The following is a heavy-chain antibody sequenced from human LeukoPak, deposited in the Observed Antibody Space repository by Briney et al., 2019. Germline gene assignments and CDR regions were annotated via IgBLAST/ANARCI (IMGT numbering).Heavy chain of an antibody. J-gene: IGHJ4*02. V-gene: IGHV4-31*03. CDR1: GGSISSGDYF. D-gene: IGHD2-15*01. CDR2: IYRSGGT. Sequence: SQTLSLTCTVSGGSISSGDYFWTWIRQPPGKGLEWIGYIYRSGGTYYNPSLQSRVTISRDTSKNQFSLKMSSVTAADTAMYYCARTVVVAQFDSWGQGTLVTVSS. CDR3: ARTVVVAQFDS.